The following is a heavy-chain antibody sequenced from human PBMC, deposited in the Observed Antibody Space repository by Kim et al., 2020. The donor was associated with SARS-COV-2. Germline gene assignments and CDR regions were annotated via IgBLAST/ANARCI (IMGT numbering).Heavy chain of an antibody. CDR3: AKDRYDSTRNFLEK. Sequence: GGSLRLSCVGSGFTFSNYAMSWVRQAPGKGLEWVAGIWGGATKTHYADSVKDRFSISRDNSKDTVYLQMRSLRAEDTAIYYCAKDRYDSTRNFLEKWGQGTLVTVSS. D-gene: IGHD3-22*01. CDR2: IWGGATKT. J-gene: IGHJ4*02. V-gene: IGHV3-23*01. CDR1: GFTFSNYA.